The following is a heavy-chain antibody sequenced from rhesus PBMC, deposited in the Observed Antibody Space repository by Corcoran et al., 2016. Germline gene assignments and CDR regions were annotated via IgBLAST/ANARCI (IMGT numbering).Heavy chain of an antibody. Sequence: QVQLQESGPGLVKPSETLSPTCAVSDGSISTYYWSWIRHSPGKGRDCIGCIYGGSATMSDNPSLKIRVTLSTDTSRNQISLMRASVTAADTAVYYCARYFCNSVGCQGLDSWGQGIVVTVSS. CDR2: IYGGSATM. D-gene: IGHD6-37*01. CDR3: ARYFCNSVGCQGLDS. V-gene: IGHV4-147*01. J-gene: IGHJ6*01. CDR1: DGSISTYY.